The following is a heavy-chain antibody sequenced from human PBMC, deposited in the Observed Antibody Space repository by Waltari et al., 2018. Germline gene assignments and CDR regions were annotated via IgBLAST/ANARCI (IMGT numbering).Heavy chain of an antibody. D-gene: IGHD3-22*01. Sequence: VQLVASGGSVVRPGGSLRLSCATSGFTFDAYAMSWGRQVPGKGLEWVAGINCRRGTTGYADSVKGRITISRDNAKNPLYLEMNSLRAEYMALYHGARDGGFYYDGSASYPGWFDSWGQGTPVTGSS. J-gene: IGHJ5*01. CDR2: INCRRGTT. CDR1: GFTFDAYA. CDR3: ARDGGFYYDGSASYPGWFDS. V-gene: IGHV3-20*01.